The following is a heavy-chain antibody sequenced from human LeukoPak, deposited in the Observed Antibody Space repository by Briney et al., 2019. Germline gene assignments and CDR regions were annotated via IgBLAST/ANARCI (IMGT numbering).Heavy chain of an antibody. J-gene: IGHJ4*02. V-gene: IGHV4-39*07. CDR3: ARMRYSGSPRPEMYYFDY. Sequence: SETLSLTCTVSDFSIKFSDNYWGWIRQPPGKGLEWIGSLFYSGNAYYNPSLKSPLKSRVTISVDTSKNQFSLKLSSVTAADTAVYYCARMRYSGSPRPEMYYFDYWGQGTLVTVSS. CDR1: DFSIKFSDNY. D-gene: IGHD1-26*01. CDR2: LFYSGNA.